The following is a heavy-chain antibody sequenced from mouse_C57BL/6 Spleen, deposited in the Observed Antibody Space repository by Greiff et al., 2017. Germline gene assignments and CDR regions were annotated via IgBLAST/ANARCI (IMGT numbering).Heavy chain of an antibody. V-gene: IGHV3-1*01. CDR1: GYSITSGYD. D-gene: IGHD1-1*01. Sequence: EVQVVESGPGMVKPSQSLSLTCTVTGYSITSGYDWHWIRHFPGNKLEWMGYISYSGSTNYNPSLKSRISITHDTSKNHFFLKLNSVTTEDTATYYCARDYGSSGYFDVWGTGTTVTVSS. CDR2: ISYSGST. J-gene: IGHJ1*03. CDR3: ARDYGSSGYFDV.